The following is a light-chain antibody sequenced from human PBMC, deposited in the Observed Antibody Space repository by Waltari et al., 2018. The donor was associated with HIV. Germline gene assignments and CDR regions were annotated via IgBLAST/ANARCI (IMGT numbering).Light chain of an antibody. CDR1: SSNIGSNFD. V-gene: IGLV1-40*01. CDR2: ANS. CDR3: QSFDNSLNGYV. J-gene: IGLJ1*01. Sequence: QSVLTQPPSVSGAPGQRVTISCTGSSSNIGSNFDVHWYQLPPGSAPKLLIFANSNRPSGVPDRFSASNSATSASLAISGLQPEDEAEYYCQSFDNSLNGYVFGTGTTVIVL.